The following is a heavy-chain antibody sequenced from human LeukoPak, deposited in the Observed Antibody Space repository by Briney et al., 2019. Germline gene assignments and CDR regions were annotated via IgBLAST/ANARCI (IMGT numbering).Heavy chain of an antibody. CDR3: AKDLCSSTSCYAGGFDY. Sequence: PGGSLRLSCAASGFTVSSNYMSWVRQAPGKGLEWVSAISGSGGSTYYADSVKGRFTISRDNSKNTLYLQMNSLRAEDTAVYYCAKDLCSSTSCYAGGFDYWGQGTLVTVSS. J-gene: IGHJ4*02. CDR1: GFTVSSNY. D-gene: IGHD2-2*01. V-gene: IGHV3-23*01. CDR2: ISGSGGST.